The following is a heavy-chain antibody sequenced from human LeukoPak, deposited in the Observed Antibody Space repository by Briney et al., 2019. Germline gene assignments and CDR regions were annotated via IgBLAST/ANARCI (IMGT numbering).Heavy chain of an antibody. V-gene: IGHV3-7*01. D-gene: IGHD2-2*01. CDR2: IKQDGSEK. J-gene: IGHJ4*02. CDR3: ASATPAGDY. CDR1: GFTFSRFW. Sequence: GGSLRLSCAASGFTFSRFWMSWVRQAPGKGLEWVANIKQDGSEKYYVDSVKGRFTISRDNAKNSLHLQMNSLRAEDTAMYYCASATPAGDYWGQGTLVTVSS.